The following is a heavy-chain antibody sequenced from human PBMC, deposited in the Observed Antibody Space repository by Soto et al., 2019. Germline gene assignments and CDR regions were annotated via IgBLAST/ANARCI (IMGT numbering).Heavy chain of an antibody. CDR1: GFTFSSYA. J-gene: IGHJ6*02. D-gene: IGHD3-3*01. CDR2: ISYDGSNK. V-gene: IGHV3-30-3*01. Sequence: GGSLRLSCAASGFTFSSYAMHWVRQAPGKGLEWVAVISYDGSNKYYADSVKGRFTISRDNSKNTLYLQMNSLRAEDTAVYYCARDNDFWSGYRRYYYYYGMDVWGQGTTVTVSS. CDR3: ARDNDFWSGYRRYYYYYGMDV.